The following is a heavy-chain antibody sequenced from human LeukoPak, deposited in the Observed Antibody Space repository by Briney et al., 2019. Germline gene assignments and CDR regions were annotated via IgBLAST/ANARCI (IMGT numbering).Heavy chain of an antibody. CDR3: ARDFTMVRGITWNAFDI. Sequence: PGGALRLSSAPSEVTFSSHERNWGPQAPGRGLWWLSQIIGGVSSIYYADSVRGVCTISRDKATNSLYLQMNRLRAAATAIYYCARDFTMVRGITWNAFDIWGQGTMVTVSS. CDR2: IIGGVSSI. CDR1: EVTFSSHE. V-gene: IGHV3-48*03. J-gene: IGHJ3*02. D-gene: IGHD3-10*01.